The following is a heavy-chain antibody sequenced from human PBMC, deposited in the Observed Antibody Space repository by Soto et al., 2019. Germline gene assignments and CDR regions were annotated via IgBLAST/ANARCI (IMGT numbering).Heavy chain of an antibody. CDR2: ISSSGSTI. Sequence: QVQLVESGGGLVKPGGSLRLSCAASGFTFSDYYMSWIRQAPGKGLEWVSYISSSGSTIYYADSVKGRFTISRDNAKNSLYLQMNSLRAEDTAVYYCARRVVAATDDAWDDAFDIWGQGAMVTVSS. D-gene: IGHD2-15*01. CDR3: ARRVVAATDDAWDDAFDI. J-gene: IGHJ3*02. V-gene: IGHV3-11*01. CDR1: GFTFSDYY.